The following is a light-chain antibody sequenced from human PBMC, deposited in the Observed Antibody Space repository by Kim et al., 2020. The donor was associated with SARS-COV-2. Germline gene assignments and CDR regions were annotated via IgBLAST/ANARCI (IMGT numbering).Light chain of an antibody. CDR1: QDIRKH. Sequence: ASVRDRVTISCKASQDIRKHLNWYQQKPGKAPNLLIYDASNLEVGVASRCSGSGSGRDFTFSISNLQPEDIATYYCQQYDNFPLTFGGGTKVDIK. V-gene: IGKV1-33*01. CDR3: QQYDNFPLT. CDR2: DAS. J-gene: IGKJ4*01.